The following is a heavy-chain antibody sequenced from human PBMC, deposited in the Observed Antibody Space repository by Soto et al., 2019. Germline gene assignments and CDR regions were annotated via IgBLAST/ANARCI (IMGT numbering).Heavy chain of an antibody. CDR2: IYSSGRT. Sequence: XQSLSLPLNVSCDSITTHWYYWDWIRQPPGKGLEWIGSIYSSGRTYYNPSLNSRVTISLDTAKNQIYLKLNSVTAAETAVHYCVRHATDNNAYYYYAMDVWGPGTTVTV. CDR1: CDSITTHWYY. D-gene: IGHD2-8*01. J-gene: IGHJ6*02. CDR3: VRHATDNNAYYYYAMDV. V-gene: IGHV4-39*01.